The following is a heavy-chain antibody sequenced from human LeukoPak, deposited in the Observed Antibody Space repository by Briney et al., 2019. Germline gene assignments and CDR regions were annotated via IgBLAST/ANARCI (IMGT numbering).Heavy chain of an antibody. CDR1: GGSISSGSYY. D-gene: IGHD2-2*01. CDR2: IYTSGST. CDR3: ATYCSSTSCYGAFDI. Sequence: SETLSLTCTVSGGSISSGSYYWSWIRQPAGKGLEWIGRIYTSGSTNYNPSLKSRVTISVDTSENQFSLKLSSVTAADTAVYYCATYCSSTSCYGAFDIWGQGTMVTVSS. V-gene: IGHV4-61*02. J-gene: IGHJ3*02.